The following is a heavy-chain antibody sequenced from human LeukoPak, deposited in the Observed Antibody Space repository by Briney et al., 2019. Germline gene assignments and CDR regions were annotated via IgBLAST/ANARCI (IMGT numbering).Heavy chain of an antibody. Sequence: GGSLRLSCAVSGFTFSSYWMSWVRQAPGKGLEWVAVIWYDGSNKYYADSVKGRFTISRDNSKNTLYLQMNSLRAEDTAVYYCARDITTVTSDYFDYWGQGTLVTVSS. CDR2: IWYDGSNK. CDR3: ARDITTVTSDYFDY. CDR1: GFTFSSYW. J-gene: IGHJ4*02. V-gene: IGHV3-33*08. D-gene: IGHD4-17*01.